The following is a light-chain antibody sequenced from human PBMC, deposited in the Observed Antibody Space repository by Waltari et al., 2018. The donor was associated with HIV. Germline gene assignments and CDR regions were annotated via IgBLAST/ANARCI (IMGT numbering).Light chain of an antibody. Sequence: DIQMTQSPSSLSASVRDRVTITCRASQGIRTDLGWYQQKPGKAPKRLIHAASSLQGGVPSRFSGSGAGTEFTLTISSLQPEDFATYYCLQNNTYPRTFGQGTKVEIK. CDR2: AAS. CDR1: QGIRTD. V-gene: IGKV1-17*01. J-gene: IGKJ1*01. CDR3: LQNNTYPRT.